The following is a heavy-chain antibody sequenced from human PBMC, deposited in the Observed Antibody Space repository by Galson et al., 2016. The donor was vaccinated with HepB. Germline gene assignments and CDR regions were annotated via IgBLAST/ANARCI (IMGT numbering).Heavy chain of an antibody. CDR1: GYTVTSHY. J-gene: IGHJ6*02. CDR2: INPSGSSP. V-gene: IGHV1-46*01. D-gene: IGHD3-10*01. Sequence: SVKVSCKASGYTVTSHYMHWVRQAPGQGLQWMGMINPSGSSPSYAQKFQGRVTMTRDTSTSTVYMDLSSLRSEDTAVYYCARGRMVRGLPSPSGDYGMDVWGQGTTVTVSS. CDR3: ARGRMVRGLPSPSGDYGMDV.